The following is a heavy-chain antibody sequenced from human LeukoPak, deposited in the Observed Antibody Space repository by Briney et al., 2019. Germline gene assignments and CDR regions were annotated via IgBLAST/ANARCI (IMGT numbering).Heavy chain of an antibody. CDR1: GGSFSGYY. D-gene: IGHD6-13*01. Sequence: SSETLSLTCAVYGGSFSGYYWSWIRQPPGKGLEWIGEINHSGSTNYNPSLKSRVTISVDTSKNQFSLKLSSVTAADTAVYYCARFPPVGIAAAGPLDYWGQGTLVTVSS. CDR2: INHSGST. V-gene: IGHV4-34*01. CDR3: ARFPPVGIAAAGPLDY. J-gene: IGHJ4*02.